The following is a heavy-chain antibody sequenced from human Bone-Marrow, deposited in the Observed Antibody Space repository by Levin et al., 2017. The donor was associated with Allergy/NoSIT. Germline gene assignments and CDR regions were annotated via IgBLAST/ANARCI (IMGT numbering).Heavy chain of an antibody. CDR2: IGTRGGTT. Sequence: QSGGSLRLSCVASGFTFSDYVISWVRQAPGKGPEWVSAIGTRGGTTYYAKSMKGRFTISRDDSKNTLSLHMSSLRVEDAALYYCAITGTSSPGFDHWGQGTLVTVSS. CDR3: AITGTSSPGFDH. J-gene: IGHJ4*02. CDR1: GFTFSDYV. V-gene: IGHV3-23*01. D-gene: IGHD1-14*01.